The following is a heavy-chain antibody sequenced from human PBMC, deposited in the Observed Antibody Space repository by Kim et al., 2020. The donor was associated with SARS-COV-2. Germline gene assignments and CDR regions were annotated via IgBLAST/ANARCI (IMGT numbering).Heavy chain of an antibody. CDR1: GGSVSSGSYY. CDR3: AREGVGLIAAAWFDP. CDR2: IYYSGST. Sequence: SETLSLTCTVSGGSVSSGSYYWSWIRQPPGKGLEWIGYIYYSGSTNYNPSLKSRVTISVDTSKNQFSLKLSSVTAADTAVYYCAREGVGLIAAAWFDPWG. V-gene: IGHV4-61*01. D-gene: IGHD6-13*01. J-gene: IGHJ5*02.